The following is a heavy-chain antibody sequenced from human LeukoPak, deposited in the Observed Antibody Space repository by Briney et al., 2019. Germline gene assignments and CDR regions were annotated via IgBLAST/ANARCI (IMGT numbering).Heavy chain of an antibody. D-gene: IGHD2-2*01. CDR1: GFTFSNYA. V-gene: IGHV3-23*01. J-gene: IGHJ4*02. CDR3: AKRGDCSGTCTYDY. Sequence: TGGSLRLSCAASGFTFSNYAIHWVRQAPGKGLEWVSIVGGRGVKTYYADSVKGRFTISRGNSKNTVYLQMNSLRAEDTAVYYCAKRGDCSGTCTYDYWGQGTLVTVSS. CDR2: VGGRGVKT.